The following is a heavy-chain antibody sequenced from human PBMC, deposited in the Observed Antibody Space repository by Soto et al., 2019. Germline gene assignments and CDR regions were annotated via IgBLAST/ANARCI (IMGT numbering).Heavy chain of an antibody. CDR1: GGSFSGYY. J-gene: IGHJ4*02. CDR3: ARLEGLATISYYFDF. Sequence: TSETLSLTCAVYGGSFSGYYWSWIRQPPGKGLEWIGKINHRGSTNYNPSLQSRVTISLDKSKSQFSLKLNSVTAADSAVYFCARLEGLATISYYFDFWGPGALVTVSS. CDR2: INHRGST. V-gene: IGHV4-34*01. D-gene: IGHD3-9*01.